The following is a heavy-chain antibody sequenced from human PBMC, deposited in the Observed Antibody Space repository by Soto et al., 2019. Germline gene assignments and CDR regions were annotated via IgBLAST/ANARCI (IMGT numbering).Heavy chain of an antibody. J-gene: IGHJ5*02. V-gene: IGHV4-39*02. D-gene: IGHD2-15*01. Sequence: SETLSLTCTVSGGSISSSSYYWGWIRQPPGKGLEWIGSIYYSGSTYYNPSLKSRVTISVDTSKNQFSLKLGSVTAADTAVYYCAREVVVAATKSGYWFDPWGQGTLVTVSS. CDR1: GGSISSSSYY. CDR2: IYYSGST. CDR3: AREVVVAATKSGYWFDP.